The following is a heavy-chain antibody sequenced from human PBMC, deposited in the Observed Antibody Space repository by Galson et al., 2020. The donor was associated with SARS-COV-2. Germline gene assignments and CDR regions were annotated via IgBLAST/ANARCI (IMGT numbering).Heavy chain of an antibody. CDR3: TTDRHGEHYDFWSGYYGDYYYDYMDV. Sequence: GGSLRLSCTASGFTFGDYAMSWFRQAPGKGLEWVGFIRSKAYGGTTEYAASVKGRFTISRDDSKSIPYLQMNSLKTEDTAVYYCTTDRHGEHYDFWSGYYGDYYYDYMDVWGKGTTVTVSS. J-gene: IGHJ6*03. CDR1: GFTFGDYA. D-gene: IGHD3-3*01. V-gene: IGHV3-49*03. CDR2: IRSKAYGGTT.